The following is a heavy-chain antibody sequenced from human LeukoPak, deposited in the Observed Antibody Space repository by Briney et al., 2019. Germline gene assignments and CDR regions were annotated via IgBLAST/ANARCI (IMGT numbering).Heavy chain of an antibody. CDR1: GFNSNNYW. CDR3: ARDGSRYCSSTNCYSGYYYGMDV. J-gene: IGHJ6*02. Sequence: GGSLRLSCAASGFNSNNYWMSWLRQAPGKGLEWVANIKDDGSEEYYVDSVKGRFTISRDNAKNSLYLQMNSLRAEDTAVYYCARDGSRYCSSTNCYSGYYYGMDVWGQGTTVTVSS. CDR2: IKDDGSEE. V-gene: IGHV3-7*03. D-gene: IGHD2-2*01.